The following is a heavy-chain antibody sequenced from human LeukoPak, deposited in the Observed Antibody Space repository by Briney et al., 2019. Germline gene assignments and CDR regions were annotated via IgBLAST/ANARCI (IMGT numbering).Heavy chain of an antibody. D-gene: IGHD6-19*01. CDR3: ARGGSVAGSLQH. Sequence: PQTLSLTCAGSGDSFSSGGYSWTWIRQPPGKGLEWIGYIYRSWTTYYNPSLKSRVTISVDRSKNQFSLKLSSVTAADTAVYYCARGGSVAGSLQHWGQGTLVTDSS. V-gene: IGHV4-30-2*01. J-gene: IGHJ1*01. CDR1: GDSFSSGGYS. CDR2: IYRSWTT.